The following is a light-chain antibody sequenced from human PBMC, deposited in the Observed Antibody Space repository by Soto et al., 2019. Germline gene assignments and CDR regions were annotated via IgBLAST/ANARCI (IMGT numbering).Light chain of an antibody. V-gene: IGLV1-40*01. CDR3: QSYDTSLSGAL. CDR1: SSNIGAGYD. Sequence: QSVLTQPPSVSGAPGQRVTISCTGSSSNIGAGYDVHWYQQLPGAAPKLLIYGNGNRPSGVPERFSGSKSATSASLAISGLQAEDEADYYCQSYDTSLSGALFGGGTKLTVL. J-gene: IGLJ2*01. CDR2: GNG.